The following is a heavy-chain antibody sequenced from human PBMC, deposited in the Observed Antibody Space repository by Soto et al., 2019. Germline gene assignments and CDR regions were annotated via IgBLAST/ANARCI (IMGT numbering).Heavy chain of an antibody. J-gene: IGHJ6*02. CDR3: ASRGRYYGMDV. CDR1: EFTFSSYA. V-gene: IGHV3-23*01. Sequence: SLRLSCAASEFTFSSYAMTWVRQAPGKGLEWVSVISASVGSTYYADSVKGRFTISRDNSKNTVYLQMNSLRADDTAVYYCASRGRYYGMDVWGQGPTVTVSS. CDR2: ISASVGST. D-gene: IGHD3-10*01.